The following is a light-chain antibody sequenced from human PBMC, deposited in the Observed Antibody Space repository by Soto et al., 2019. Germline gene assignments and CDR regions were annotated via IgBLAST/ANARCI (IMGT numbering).Light chain of an antibody. CDR1: SSDFGGYDY. Sequence: QSALTQPRSVSGSPGQSVTISCTGTSSDFGGYDYVSWYQHHPGKAPKVMIYDVSKRPSGVPDRFSGSKSGNTASLTISGLQAEDEADYYCCSYAGSYTFGVIFGGGTKVTVL. V-gene: IGLV2-11*01. CDR3: CSYAGSYTFGVI. CDR2: DVS. J-gene: IGLJ2*01.